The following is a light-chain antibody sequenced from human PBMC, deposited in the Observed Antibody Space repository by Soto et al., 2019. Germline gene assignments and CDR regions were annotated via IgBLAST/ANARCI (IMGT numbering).Light chain of an antibody. J-gene: IGKJ2*01. CDR2: KVS. V-gene: IGKV2-30*01. CDR1: ERLVYKDGQTY. Sequence: DVVMTQFPLSLPVTLGQPASISCESSERLVYKDGQTYLNWFHQRPGQSPRRLIYKVSNRDSGVRDRFSGSGSGTDFTLQISRVEAEDVGVYYCMQGRHWPYTFGQGTKLEIK. CDR3: MQGRHWPYT.